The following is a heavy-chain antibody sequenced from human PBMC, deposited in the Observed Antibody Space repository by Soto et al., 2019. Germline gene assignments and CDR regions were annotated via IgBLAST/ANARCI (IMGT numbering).Heavy chain of an antibody. Sequence: SETLSLTCTVSGGSISSYYWSWIRQPPGKGLEWIGYIYYSGSTNYNPSLKSRVTISVDTSKNQFSLKLSSVTAADTAVYYCARGRYGNYYGPNWFDPWGQGTLVTVSS. CDR3: ARGRYGNYYGPNWFDP. CDR1: GGSISSYY. CDR2: IYYSGST. V-gene: IGHV4-59*01. J-gene: IGHJ5*02. D-gene: IGHD3-10*01.